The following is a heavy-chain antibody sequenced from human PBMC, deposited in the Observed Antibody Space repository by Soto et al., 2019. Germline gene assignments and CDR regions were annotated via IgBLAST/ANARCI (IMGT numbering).Heavy chain of an antibody. D-gene: IGHD3-10*01. Sequence: GGSLRLSCAASGFTFRSYAMSWVRQAPGKGLEWVSSISSSSSYIYYADSVKGRFTISRDNAKNSLYLQMNSLRAEDTAVYYCAREGVQHGSGPYYYYGMDVWGQGTTVTVSS. CDR1: GFTFRSYA. J-gene: IGHJ6*02. CDR3: AREGVQHGSGPYYYYGMDV. V-gene: IGHV3-21*01. CDR2: ISSSSSYI.